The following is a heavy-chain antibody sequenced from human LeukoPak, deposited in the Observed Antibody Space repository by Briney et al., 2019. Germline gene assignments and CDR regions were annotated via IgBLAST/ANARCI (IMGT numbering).Heavy chain of an antibody. J-gene: IGHJ4*02. D-gene: IGHD5-18*01. CDR3: ARHTSMLRYFDF. V-gene: IGHV5-51*01. Sequence: GESLKISCKGYGYDFTTYWIGWVRQMPGKGLEWVGIIYPGDSDTRYNPSFRDHVTISVDKSISTAYLQWSSLKASDTAMYYCARHTSMLRYFDFWGQGTLVTIPS. CDR2: IYPGDSDT. CDR1: GYDFTTYW.